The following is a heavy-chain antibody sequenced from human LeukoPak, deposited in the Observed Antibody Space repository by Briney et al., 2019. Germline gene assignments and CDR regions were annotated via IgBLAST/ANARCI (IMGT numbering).Heavy chain of an antibody. Sequence: ASVKVSCKASGYTFTSYAMNWVRQAPGQGLEWMGWISAYNGNTNYAQKLQGRVTMTTDTSTSTAYMELRSLRFDDTAVYYCARADILTGYAYWGQGTLVTVSS. CDR2: ISAYNGNT. V-gene: IGHV1-18*01. J-gene: IGHJ4*02. CDR3: ARADILTGYAY. CDR1: GYTFTSYA. D-gene: IGHD3-9*01.